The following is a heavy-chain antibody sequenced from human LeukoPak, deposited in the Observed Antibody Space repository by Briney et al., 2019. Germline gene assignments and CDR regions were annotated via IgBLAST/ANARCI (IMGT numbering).Heavy chain of an antibody. CDR1: GGSSSGYY. Sequence: PSETLSLTCAVYGGSSSGYYWSWIRQPPGKGLEWIGYIYYSGSTYYNPSLKSRVTISVDTSQNQFSLKLSSVTAADTAVYYCARDLSSTSCYDYWGQGTLVTVSS. V-gene: IGHV4-34*09. J-gene: IGHJ4*02. CDR3: ARDLSSTSCYDY. D-gene: IGHD2-2*01. CDR2: IYYSGST.